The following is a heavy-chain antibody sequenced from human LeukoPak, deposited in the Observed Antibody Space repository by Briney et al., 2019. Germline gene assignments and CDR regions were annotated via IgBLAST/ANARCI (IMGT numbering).Heavy chain of an antibody. CDR3: ARGRGTTMVRGVITNYFDL. CDR2: IDPNSGGT. Sequence: ASVKLSCKASGYTFTGYSMHWIRQAPGQGLEWIGWIDPNSGGTTYAQNFLGSVTMTGYTSINTAFMELSRLRSDDTAIYYCARGRGTTMVRGVITNYFDLWGRGSLVTVSS. D-gene: IGHD3-10*01. CDR1: GYTFTGYS. V-gene: IGHV1-2*02. J-gene: IGHJ2*01.